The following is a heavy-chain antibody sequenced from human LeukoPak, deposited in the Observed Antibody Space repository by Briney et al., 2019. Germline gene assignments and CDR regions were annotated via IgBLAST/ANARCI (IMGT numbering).Heavy chain of an antibody. CDR3: ATGVNWGLDY. D-gene: IGHD7-27*01. CDR1: GYTLTELS. Sequence: ASVKVSCEVSGYTLTELSMNWVRQAPGKGLEGMGGFDPEDGETIYAQKFQGRVTMTEDTSTDTAYMELSSLRSEDTAVYYCATGVNWGLDYWGQGTLVTVSS. CDR2: FDPEDGET. J-gene: IGHJ4*02. V-gene: IGHV1-24*01.